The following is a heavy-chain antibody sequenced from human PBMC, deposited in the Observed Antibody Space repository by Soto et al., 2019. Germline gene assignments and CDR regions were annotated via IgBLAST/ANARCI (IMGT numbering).Heavy chain of an antibody. V-gene: IGHV5-51*01. CDR2: IYPGDSDT. CDR1: GYSFTSYW. D-gene: IGHD3-10*01. CDR3: ARRSGGSGESTANFFDY. J-gene: IGHJ4*02. Sequence: PGESLKISCKGSGYSFTSYWIGWVRQMPGKGLEWMGIIYPGDSDTRYSPSFQGQVTISADKSISTAYLQWSSLKASDTAMYYCARRSGGSGESTANFFDYWGQGTLVPVSS.